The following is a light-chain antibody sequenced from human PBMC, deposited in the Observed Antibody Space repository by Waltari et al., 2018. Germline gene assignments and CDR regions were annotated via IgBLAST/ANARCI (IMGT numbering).Light chain of an antibody. J-gene: IGKJ4*01. CDR3: QHLNTYPSLT. V-gene: IGKV1-9*01. Sequence: DIQLTQSPSFLSASVGDRVTITCWASQGISSYLAWYQQKPGKAPKLLIYAASTLQSGVPSRFSGSGSGTEFTLTISSLQPEDFATYYCQHLNTYPSLTFGGGTTVEIK. CDR2: AAS. CDR1: QGISSY.